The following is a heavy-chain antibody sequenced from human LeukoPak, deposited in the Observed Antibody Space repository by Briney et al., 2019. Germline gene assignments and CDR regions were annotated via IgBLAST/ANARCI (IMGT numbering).Heavy chain of an antibody. CDR3: VRGADTGYSSDS. CDR1: GFNFSSYW. J-gene: IGHJ4*02. V-gene: IGHV3-7*01. D-gene: IGHD3-9*01. Sequence: GGSLRLSCAASGFNFSSYWMNCVRQAPGEGLEWVANINQDGGEKYYVDSVKGRFTISRDNAENTLYLQMHSLRVEDTAVYYCVRGADTGYSSDSWGQGTLVTVSS. CDR2: INQDGGEK.